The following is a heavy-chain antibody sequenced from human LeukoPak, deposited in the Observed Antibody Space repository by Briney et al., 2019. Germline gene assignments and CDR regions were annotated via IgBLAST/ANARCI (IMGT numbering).Heavy chain of an antibody. Sequence: SETLSLTCTVSGGSISSSSYYWGWIRQPPGKGLEWIGCIYYSGSTYYNPSLKSRVTMSVDTSKNQFSLKLSSVTAADTAVYYCARDSPLVYSGSYPFDYWGQGTLVTVSS. D-gene: IGHD1-26*01. CDR1: GGSISSSSYY. CDR2: IYYSGST. V-gene: IGHV4-39*07. J-gene: IGHJ4*02. CDR3: ARDSPLVYSGSYPFDY.